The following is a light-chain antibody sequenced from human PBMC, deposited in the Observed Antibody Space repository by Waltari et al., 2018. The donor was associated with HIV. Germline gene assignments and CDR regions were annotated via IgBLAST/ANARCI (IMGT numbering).Light chain of an antibody. CDR1: QSVSSSY. V-gene: IGKV3-20*01. J-gene: IGKJ3*01. Sequence: EIVLTQSPGTLSLSPGERATLSCRASQSVSSSYLAWYQQKPGQAPRLLIYGASSRATCIPDRFSGSGSGTGFTLTISRLEPEDFAVYYCQQYGSSPFTFGPGTKVDIK. CDR3: QQYGSSPFT. CDR2: GAS.